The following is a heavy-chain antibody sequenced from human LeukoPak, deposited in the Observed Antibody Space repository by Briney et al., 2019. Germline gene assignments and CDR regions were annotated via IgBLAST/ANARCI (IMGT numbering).Heavy chain of an antibody. V-gene: IGHV1-24*01. Sequence: ASVKVSFKVSGYTLTELSMHWVRQAPGKGLEWMGGFDPEDGETIYAQKFQGRVTMTEDTSTDTAYMELSSLRSEDTAVYYCATDSYSGSYSYYYGMDVWGQGTTVTVSS. CDR2: FDPEDGET. D-gene: IGHD1-26*01. J-gene: IGHJ6*02. CDR1: GYTLTELS. CDR3: ATDSYSGSYSYYYGMDV.